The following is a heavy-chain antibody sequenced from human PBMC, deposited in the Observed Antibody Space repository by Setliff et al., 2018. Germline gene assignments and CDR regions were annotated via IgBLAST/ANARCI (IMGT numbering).Heavy chain of an antibody. CDR3: ARSGSYRVDY. Sequence: PSETLSLTCTVSGDSISSTSYQWGWVRQPPGKGLEWIGSIYYNGTAYYNPSLESRVTMFVDTSKNQFSLRLNSVTAADTAVYYCARSGSYRVDYWGQGTLVTVSS. CDR1: GDSISSTSYQ. V-gene: IGHV4-39*01. CDR2: IYYNGTA. J-gene: IGHJ4*02. D-gene: IGHD1-26*01.